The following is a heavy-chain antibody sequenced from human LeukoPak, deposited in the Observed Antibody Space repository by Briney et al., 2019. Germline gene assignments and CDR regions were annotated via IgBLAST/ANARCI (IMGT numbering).Heavy chain of an antibody. D-gene: IGHD5-12*01. CDR3: ASRYSGYDPTPPDY. V-gene: IGHV1-18*01. Sequence: GASVKVSCKASGYTFTSYGISWVRQAPGQGLEWMGWISAYNGNTNYAQKLQGRVTMTTDTSTSTAYMELRSLRSDDTAVYYCASRYSGYDPTPPDYWGQGTLVTVSS. CDR2: ISAYNGNT. J-gene: IGHJ4*02. CDR1: GYTFTSYG.